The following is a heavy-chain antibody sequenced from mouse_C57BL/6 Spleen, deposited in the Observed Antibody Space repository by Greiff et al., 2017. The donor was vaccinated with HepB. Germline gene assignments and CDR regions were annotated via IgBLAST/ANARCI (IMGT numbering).Heavy chain of an antibody. D-gene: IGHD2-3*01. CDR3: AREGLLLYAMDY. CDR1: GFTFSDYY. J-gene: IGHJ4*01. Sequence: EVKLMESEGGLVQPGSSMKLSCTASGFTFSDYYMAWVRQVPEKGLEWVANINYDGSSTYYLDSLKSRFIISRDNAKNILYLQMSSLKSEDTATYYCAREGLLLYAMDYWGQGTSVTVSS. V-gene: IGHV5-16*01. CDR2: INYDGSST.